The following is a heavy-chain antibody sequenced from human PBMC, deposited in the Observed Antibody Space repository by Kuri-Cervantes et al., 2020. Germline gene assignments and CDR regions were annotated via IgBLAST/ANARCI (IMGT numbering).Heavy chain of an antibody. CDR1: GGSFTGYY. J-gene: IGHJ2*01. CDR3: ARGGAVAVYYWYLDL. CDR2: INHSGST. V-gene: IGHV4-34*01. Sequence: SETLSLTCAVYGGSFTGYYWTWIRQSPGKGLEWIGEINHSGSTNYNPSLKSRVTISVDTSKNQFSLKLSSVTAADTAVYYCARGGAVAVYYWYLDLWGRGTLVTVSS. D-gene: IGHD6-19*01.